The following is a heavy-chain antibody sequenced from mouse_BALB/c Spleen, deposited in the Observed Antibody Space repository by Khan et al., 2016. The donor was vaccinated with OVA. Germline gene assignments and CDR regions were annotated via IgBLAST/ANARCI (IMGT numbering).Heavy chain of an antibody. CDR1: GYTFTAYD. Sequence: VQLQESGPELVKPGASVKISCKASGYTFTAYDINWVKQRPGQGLEWIGWIYPGDGSTQYNEDFKGKATLTADRSSNTAYMQLSSLTSENSAVYSGAREGLRGVAMDYWGQGTSVSVSS. J-gene: IGHJ4*01. D-gene: IGHD2-4*01. V-gene: IGHV1S56*01. CDR2: IYPGDGST. CDR3: AREGLRGVAMDY.